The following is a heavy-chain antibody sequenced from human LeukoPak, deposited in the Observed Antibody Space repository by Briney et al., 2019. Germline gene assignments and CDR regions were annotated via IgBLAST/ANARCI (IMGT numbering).Heavy chain of an antibody. J-gene: IGHJ6*02. CDR3: ARDRGDQFVAPMDV. D-gene: IGHD2-21*02. V-gene: IGHV3-21*01. CDR2: ISSSSSYI. CDR1: GFTFSSYS. Sequence: GGSLRLSCAASGFTFSSYSMNWVRQAPGKGLEWVSSISSSSSYIYYADSVKGRFTISRDNAKNSLYLQMNSLSAEDTAVYYCARDRGDQFVAPMDVWGQGTTATVSS.